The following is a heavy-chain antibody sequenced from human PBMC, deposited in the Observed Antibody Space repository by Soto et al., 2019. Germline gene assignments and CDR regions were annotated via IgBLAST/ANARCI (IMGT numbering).Heavy chain of an antibody. D-gene: IGHD5-12*01. V-gene: IGHV1-69*04. CDR2: IIPILGIA. Sequence: ASLKVSCKASGGTFSSYTISWVRQAPGQGLEWMGRIIPILGIANYAQKFQGRVTITADKSTSTAYMELSSLRSEDTAVYYCARDLTPLYSGYDFYAFDIWGQGTMVTVSS. CDR3: ARDLTPLYSGYDFYAFDI. CDR1: GGTFSSYT. J-gene: IGHJ3*02.